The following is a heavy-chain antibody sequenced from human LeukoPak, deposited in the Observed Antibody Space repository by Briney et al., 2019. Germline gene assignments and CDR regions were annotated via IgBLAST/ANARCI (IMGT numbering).Heavy chain of an antibody. D-gene: IGHD3-3*01. CDR3: ARGPPHYDFWSGYSYFDY. CDR2: INHSGST. CDR1: GGSFSGYY. J-gene: IGHJ4*02. Sequence: SETLSLTCAVYGGSFSGYYWGWIRQPPGKGLEWIGEINHSGSTNYNPSLKSRVSISVDTSKNQCSLKLSSVTATDTAVYYCARGPPHYDFWSGYSYFDYWGQGTLVTVSS. V-gene: IGHV4-34*01.